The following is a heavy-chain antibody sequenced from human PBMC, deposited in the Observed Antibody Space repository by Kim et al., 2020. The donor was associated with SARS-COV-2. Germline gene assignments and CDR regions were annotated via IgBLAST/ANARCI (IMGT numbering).Heavy chain of an antibody. D-gene: IGHD2-15*01. Sequence: GGSLRLSCAASGFTFSSYWMHWVRQAPGKGLVWVSRINSDGSSTSYADSVKGRFTISRDNAKNTLYLQMNSLRAEDTAVYYCARDRSYCSGGSCYYYGMDVWGQWTTVTVSS. CDR2: INSDGSST. J-gene: IGHJ6*02. V-gene: IGHV3-74*01. CDR3: ARDRSYCSGGSCYYYGMDV. CDR1: GFTFSSYW.